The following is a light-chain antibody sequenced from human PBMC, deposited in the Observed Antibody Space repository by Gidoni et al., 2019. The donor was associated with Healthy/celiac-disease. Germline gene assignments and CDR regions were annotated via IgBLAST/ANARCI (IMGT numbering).Light chain of an antibody. J-gene: IGLJ1*01. V-gene: IGLV1-47*01. Sequence: QSVLTQPPSASGTPGHRVTISFSGSSSNIGSNYVYWYTQLPGTAPKLLIYRNNQRPSGVPDRFSGSKSGTSASLAISGLRSEDEADYYCAAWDDSLSGQVFGTGTKVTVL. CDR1: SSNIGSNY. CDR2: RNN. CDR3: AAWDDSLSGQV.